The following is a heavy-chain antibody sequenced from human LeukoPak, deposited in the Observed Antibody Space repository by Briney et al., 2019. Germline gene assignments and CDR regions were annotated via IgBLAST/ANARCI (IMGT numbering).Heavy chain of an antibody. CDR1: GDSISSSHW. Sequence: PSETLSLTCAVSGDSISSSHWWSWVRQSPGKGLEWIGEIYHSGNTNYNPSLKSRVAISLDKSSNQFSLRLTSVTAADTAMYYCASITGYYYMDVWGKGTTVTVSS. V-gene: IGHV4-4*02. D-gene: IGHD1-14*01. J-gene: IGHJ6*03. CDR3: ASITGYYYMDV. CDR2: IYHSGNT.